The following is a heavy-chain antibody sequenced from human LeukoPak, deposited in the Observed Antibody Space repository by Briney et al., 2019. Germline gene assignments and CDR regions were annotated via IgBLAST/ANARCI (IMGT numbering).Heavy chain of an antibody. Sequence: GGSLRLSCAASGFTFSSSAMSWVRQAPGKGLEWVSTISASGGSTSYAVSVKGRFTITRDDSENTLYLQMNSLRAEDTAVYYCAKGGGWFDPWGQGTLVTVSS. J-gene: IGHJ5*02. CDR3: AKGGGWFDP. CDR2: ISASGGST. CDR1: GFTFSSSA. V-gene: IGHV3-23*01. D-gene: IGHD2-15*01.